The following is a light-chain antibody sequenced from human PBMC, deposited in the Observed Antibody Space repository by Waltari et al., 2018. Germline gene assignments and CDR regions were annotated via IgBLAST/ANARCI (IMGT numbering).Light chain of an antibody. J-gene: IGKJ4*01. CDR1: QSVSSSY. CDR2: GAS. CDR3: QQYGTSPPLT. V-gene: IGKV3-20*01. Sequence: EIVLTQSPGTLSLSPGERATLSCRASQSVSSSYLAWYQHKPGQAPRLVINGASSRAAGIPDRFSGSVSWTDFTLTISRLEPEDFAVYYCQQYGTSPPLTFGGGTKVEIK.